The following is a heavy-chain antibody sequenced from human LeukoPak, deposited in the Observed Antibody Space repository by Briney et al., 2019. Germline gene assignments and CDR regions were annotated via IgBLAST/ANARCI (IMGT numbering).Heavy chain of an antibody. CDR3: ARDRYSGYSEINWFDP. J-gene: IGHJ5*02. V-gene: IGHV1-2*02. D-gene: IGHD5-12*01. CDR1: GYTFTGSY. CDR2: INPNSGGT. Sequence: GASVKVSCKASGYTFTGSYKHWVRQAPGQGLEWMGWINPNSGGTNYAQKFQGRVTMTRDTSISTAYMELSRLRSDDTAVYYCARDRYSGYSEINWFDPWGQGTLVTVSS.